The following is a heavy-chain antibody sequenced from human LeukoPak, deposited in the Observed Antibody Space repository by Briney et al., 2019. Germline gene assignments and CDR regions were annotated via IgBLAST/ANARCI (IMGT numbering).Heavy chain of an antibody. CDR2: ISAYNGNT. CDR1: GYTFTSYG. Sequence: GASVKVSCKASGYTFTSYGISWVRQAPGQGLEWMGWISAYNGNTNYAQKLQGRVTMTTDTSTSTAYMELRNLRSDDTAVYYCARGAVRLLLFGDSGRKSKTYFDYWGQGTLVTVSS. D-gene: IGHD3-10*01. CDR3: ARGAVRLLLFGDSGRKSKTYFDY. V-gene: IGHV1-18*01. J-gene: IGHJ4*02.